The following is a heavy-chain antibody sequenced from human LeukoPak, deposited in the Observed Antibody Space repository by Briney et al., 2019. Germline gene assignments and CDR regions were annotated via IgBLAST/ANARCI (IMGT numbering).Heavy chain of an antibody. D-gene: IGHD3-22*01. CDR1: GFTFDDYA. Sequence: GGSLRLSCAASGFTFDDYAMHWVRQAPGKGLEWVSLISGDGGSTYYADSVKGRFTISRDNSKNSLYLQVNSLRTEDTALYYCAKDGSSGYYYHAFDIWGQGTMVTVSS. V-gene: IGHV3-43*02. J-gene: IGHJ3*02. CDR3: AKDGSSGYYYHAFDI. CDR2: ISGDGGST.